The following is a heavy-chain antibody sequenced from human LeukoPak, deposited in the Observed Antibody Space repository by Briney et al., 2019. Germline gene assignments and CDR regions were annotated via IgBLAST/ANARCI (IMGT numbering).Heavy chain of an antibody. Sequence: GASVKVSCKASGGTFSSNGISWVRQAPGQGLEWMGGIIPIFGTANYAQKFQGRVTITADESTSTAYMELSSLRSEDTAVYYCARDRYYGSGTPTLYYYMDVWGKGTTVTISS. J-gene: IGHJ6*03. CDR2: IIPIFGTA. D-gene: IGHD3-10*01. CDR1: GGTFSSNG. CDR3: ARDRYYGSGTPTLYYYMDV. V-gene: IGHV1-69*13.